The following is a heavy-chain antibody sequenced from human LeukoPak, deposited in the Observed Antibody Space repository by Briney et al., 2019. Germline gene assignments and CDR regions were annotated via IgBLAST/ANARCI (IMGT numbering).Heavy chain of an antibody. CDR2: ISGSGGST. J-gene: IGHJ4*02. V-gene: IGHV3-23*01. Sequence: PGGSLRLSCAASGFTFSSYAMSWVRQAPGKGLEWVSAISGSGGSTYYADSVKGRFTISRDNSKDTLYLQMNSLRAEDTAVYYCAKGGNYDILTGYHPFDYWGQGILVTVSS. D-gene: IGHD3-9*01. CDR1: GFTFSSYA. CDR3: AKGGNYDILTGYHPFDY.